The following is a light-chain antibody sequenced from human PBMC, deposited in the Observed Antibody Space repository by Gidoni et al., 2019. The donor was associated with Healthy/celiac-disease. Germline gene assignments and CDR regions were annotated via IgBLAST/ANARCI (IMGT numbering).Light chain of an antibody. CDR1: ALPKQY. Sequence: SYELTQPPSGSVSPGQTARMTCSGDALPKQYAYWYQQKPGQAPVLVIYKDSERPSGIPERFAGASSGTTVTLAISGVQAEDEADYYCQSADSSGTRVFGGGTKLTVL. V-gene: IGLV3-25*03. CDR3: QSADSSGTRV. CDR2: KDS. J-gene: IGLJ3*02.